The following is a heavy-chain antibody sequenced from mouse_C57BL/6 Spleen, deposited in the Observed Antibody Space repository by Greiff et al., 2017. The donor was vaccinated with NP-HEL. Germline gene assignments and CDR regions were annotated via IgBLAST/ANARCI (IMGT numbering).Heavy chain of an antibody. Sequence: VQLQQPGAELVRPGTSVKLSCKASGYTFTSYWMHWVKQRPGQGLEWIGVIDPSDSYTNYNQKFKGKATLTVDTSSSTAYMQLSSLTSEDSAVYYCARGGRITTVDYWGQGTTLTVSS. CDR2: IDPSDSYT. J-gene: IGHJ2*01. V-gene: IGHV1-59*01. CDR3: ARGGRITTVDY. D-gene: IGHD1-1*01. CDR1: GYTFTSYW.